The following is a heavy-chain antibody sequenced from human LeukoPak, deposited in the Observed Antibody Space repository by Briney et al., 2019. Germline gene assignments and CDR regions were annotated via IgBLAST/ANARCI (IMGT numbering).Heavy chain of an antibody. J-gene: IGHJ4*02. V-gene: IGHV3-21*01. D-gene: IGHD1-7*01. CDR1: GFSFSDYT. CDR3: ASGTTGTTGFNY. Sequence: GGSLRLSCTASGFSFSDYTMNWVRQAPGKGLEWLSSIISGSAYIHYAGSVKGRFTISRDNAKNSLNLQMSSLRAEDTAVYYCASGTTGTTGFNYWGQGTLVTVSS. CDR2: IISGSAYI.